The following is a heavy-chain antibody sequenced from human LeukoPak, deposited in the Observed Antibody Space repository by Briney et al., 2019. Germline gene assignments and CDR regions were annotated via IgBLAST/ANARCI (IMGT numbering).Heavy chain of an antibody. CDR1: GXSISNSNYY. V-gene: IGHV4-39*01. Sequence: SETLTLTCSVSGXSISNSNYYWGWIRQPPGKGLEWIRSAHYSGSTNYNPSLKSRVTISVDPSKNQYALTQTSVPAPDTAVYYCARIAQGWSFDLWGRGTLVTVSS. D-gene: IGHD2-21*01. CDR2: AHYSGST. CDR3: ARIAQGWSFDL. J-gene: IGHJ2*01.